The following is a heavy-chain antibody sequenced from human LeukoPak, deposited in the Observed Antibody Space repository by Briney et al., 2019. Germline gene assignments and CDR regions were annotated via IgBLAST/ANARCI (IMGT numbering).Heavy chain of an antibody. D-gene: IGHD6-6*01. CDR2: ISSSSSTI. CDR3: ARRSMDWYFDL. Sequence: GGSLRLSCAAAGFAFSSYSMNWVRQAPGKGLEWLSYISSSSSTIYYADSVKGRFTISRDNAKNSLYLQMNSLRAEDTAVYYCARRSMDWYFDLWGRGTLVTVSS. CDR1: GFAFSSYS. V-gene: IGHV3-48*01. J-gene: IGHJ2*01.